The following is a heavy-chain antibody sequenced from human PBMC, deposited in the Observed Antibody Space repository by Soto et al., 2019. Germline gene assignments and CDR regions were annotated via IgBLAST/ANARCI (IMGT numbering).Heavy chain of an antibody. V-gene: IGHV3-33*01. CDR2: IWYDGSNK. CDR3: ARDFLVRQKNPYFDY. J-gene: IGHJ4*02. CDR1: GFTFSSYG. Sequence: GGSLRLSCAASGFTFSSYGMHWVRQAPGKGLEWVAVIWYDGSNKYYADSVKGRFTISRDNSKNTLYLQMNSLRAEDTAVYYCARDFLVRQKNPYFDYWGQGTLVTVSS. D-gene: IGHD3-10*01.